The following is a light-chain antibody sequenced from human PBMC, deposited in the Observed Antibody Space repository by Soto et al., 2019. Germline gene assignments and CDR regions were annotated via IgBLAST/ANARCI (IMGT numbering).Light chain of an antibody. CDR2: KES. CDR1: QSISVW. J-gene: IGKJ1*01. V-gene: IGKV1-5*03. Sequence: DIQLTQSPSTLSASVGDRVTIACRSSQSISVWLAWYQQKAGKDPNPLIYKESRLESGVPSRFSGSGSETEVTLTISSMQPGDYSAYYCQQYNSYSPTFGQGTKVDIK. CDR3: QQYNSYSPT.